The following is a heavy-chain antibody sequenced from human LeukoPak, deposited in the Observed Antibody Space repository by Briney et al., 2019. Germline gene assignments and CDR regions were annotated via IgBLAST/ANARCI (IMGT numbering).Heavy chain of an antibody. D-gene: IGHD2-21*02. CDR1: GFAFSSYA. CDR3: ARASKVVVTAIPY. J-gene: IGHJ4*02. V-gene: IGHV3-23*01. Sequence: GGSLRLSCTASGFAFSSYAMSWVRQAPGVGLEWVSAIDGGGGRTWHADSVRGRFTISRDNSKNTLFMQMNSLRAEDTAVYYCARASKVVVTAIPYWGQGTLVTVSS. CDR2: IDGGGGRT.